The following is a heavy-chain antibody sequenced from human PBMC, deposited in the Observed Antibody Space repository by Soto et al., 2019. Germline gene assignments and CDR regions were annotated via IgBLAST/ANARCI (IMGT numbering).Heavy chain of an antibody. CDR1: GFTFSSYT. CDR3: ARQQEDVVVVAATDY. Sequence: GGSLRLSCAASGFTFSSYTMNWVRQAPGKGLEWVSSISSSSGYIYYADSVKGRFTISRDNAKNSLYLQMNSLRAEDTAVYYCARQQEDVVVVAATDYWGQGTLVTVSS. CDR2: ISSSSGYI. D-gene: IGHD2-15*01. J-gene: IGHJ4*02. V-gene: IGHV3-21*01.